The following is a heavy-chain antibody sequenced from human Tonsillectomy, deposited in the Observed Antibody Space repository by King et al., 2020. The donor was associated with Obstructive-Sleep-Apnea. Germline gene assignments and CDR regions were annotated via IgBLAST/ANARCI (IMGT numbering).Heavy chain of an antibody. D-gene: IGHD6-19*01. J-gene: IGHJ4*02. CDR2: IRSKAYGGTT. CDR3: TRENGPVAVAGTWTLDY. CDR1: GFTFGDYA. Sequence: VQLVESGGGLVQPGRSLRLSCTASGFTFGDYAMSWFRQAPGKGLEWVGFIRSKAYGGTTEYAASVKGGFTISRDDSKSIAYLQMNSLKTEDTAVSYCTRENGPVAVAGTWTLDYWGQGTLVTVSS. V-gene: IGHV3-49*03.